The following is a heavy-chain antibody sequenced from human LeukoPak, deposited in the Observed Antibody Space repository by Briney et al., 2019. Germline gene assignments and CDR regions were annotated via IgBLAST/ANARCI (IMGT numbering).Heavy chain of an antibody. CDR3: ARDQHTLFGVVTPIPYYMDV. CDR2: INPSDDTT. CDR1: GYPFTNYF. D-gene: IGHD3-3*01. Sequence: ASVKVSCKASGYPFTNYFIHWVRQAPGQGLEWMGVINPSDDTTTYTQKFQGRVTMTRDTSTNTVYMKLTSLRSEDTAVYYCARDQHTLFGVVTPIPYYMDVWGKGTTVTVSS. J-gene: IGHJ6*03. V-gene: IGHV1-46*01.